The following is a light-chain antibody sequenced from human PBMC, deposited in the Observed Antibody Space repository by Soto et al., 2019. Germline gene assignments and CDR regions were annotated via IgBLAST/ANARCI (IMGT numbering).Light chain of an antibody. CDR2: DAS. CDR3: QQRSSWRPKWT. CDR1: QSVSSY. Sequence: EIVLTQSPATLSLSPGERATLSCRASQSVSSYLAWYQQKPGQAPRLLIYDASNRATGIPARFSGSGSGTDFTLTISSLEPEDFAVYYCQQRSSWRPKWTFGQWTKVDIK. V-gene: IGKV3-11*01. J-gene: IGKJ1*01.